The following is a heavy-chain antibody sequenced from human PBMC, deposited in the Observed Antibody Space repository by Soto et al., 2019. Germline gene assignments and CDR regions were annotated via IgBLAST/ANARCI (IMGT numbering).Heavy chain of an antibody. V-gene: IGHV2-70*04. J-gene: IGHJ4*02. CDR2: IDWDDDK. D-gene: IGHD2-8*01. Sequence: SGPTLVNATQTLTLTCTFSGFSLSTEGMRVSWIRQSPGKALEWLARIDWDDDKFYSTSLKTRLTISKDTSRNQVVLIMTNMDPVDTATYYCARHPGTNFDYWGPGTLVTVSS. CDR3: ARHPGTNFDY. CDR1: GFSLSTEGMR.